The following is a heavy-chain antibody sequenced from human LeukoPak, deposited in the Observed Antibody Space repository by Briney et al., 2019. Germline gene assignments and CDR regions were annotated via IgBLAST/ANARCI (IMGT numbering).Heavy chain of an antibody. CDR2: IYYSGST. CDR1: GSSITSGGYY. J-gene: IGHJ4*02. D-gene: IGHD6-13*01. CDR3: AAIAAAGPFSRVGSFDY. Sequence: PSQTLSLTCTVSGSSITSGGYYWGWIRQPPGKGLEWIGSIYYSGSTYYDPPLKSRVTISVDTSKNQFSLKLSSVTAADTAVYYCAAIAAAGPFSRVGSFDYWGQGTLVTVSS. V-gene: IGHV4-39*07.